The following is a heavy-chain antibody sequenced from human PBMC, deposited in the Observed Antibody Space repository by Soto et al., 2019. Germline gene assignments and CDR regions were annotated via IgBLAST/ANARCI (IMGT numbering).Heavy chain of an antibody. D-gene: IGHD2-15*01. J-gene: IGHJ4*02. CDR2: IYYSGST. V-gene: IGHV4-31*03. CDR1: GGSISSGGYY. Sequence: SETLSLTCTVSGGSISSGGYYWSWIRQHPGKGLEWIGYIYYSGSTYYNPSLKSRVTISVDTSKNQFSLKLSSVTAADTAVYYCARGPGEDSSFFVYWGQGTLVTVSS. CDR3: ARGPGEDSSFFVY.